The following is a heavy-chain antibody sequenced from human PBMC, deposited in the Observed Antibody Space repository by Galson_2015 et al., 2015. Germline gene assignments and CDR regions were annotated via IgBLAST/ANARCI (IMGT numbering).Heavy chain of an antibody. Sequence: SLRLSCAASGLTFSSYAMHWVRQAPGKGLEWVAVISYDGSNKYYADSVKGRFTISRDNSKNTLYLQMNSLRAEDTAVYYCARDGWLRLVSSNTPSDMTFDPWGQGTLVTASS. J-gene: IGHJ5*02. D-gene: IGHD5-12*01. CDR1: GLTFSSYA. CDR3: ARDGWLRLVSSNTPSDMTFDP. CDR2: ISYDGSNK. V-gene: IGHV3-30-3*01.